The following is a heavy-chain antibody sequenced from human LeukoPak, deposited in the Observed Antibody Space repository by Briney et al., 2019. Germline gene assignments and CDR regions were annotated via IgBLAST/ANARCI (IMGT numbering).Heavy chain of an antibody. V-gene: IGHV4-34*01. CDR1: GGSFSGYY. CDR2: INHSGST. D-gene: IGHD6-13*01. Sequence: SETLSLTCAVYGGSFSGYYWSWIRQPPGKGLEWIGEINHSGSTNYNPSLKSRVTISVDTSKNQFSLKLSSVTAADTAVYYCAKDRRPNSYSSSWLDYWGQGTLITVSS. CDR3: AKDRRPNSYSSSWLDY. J-gene: IGHJ4*02.